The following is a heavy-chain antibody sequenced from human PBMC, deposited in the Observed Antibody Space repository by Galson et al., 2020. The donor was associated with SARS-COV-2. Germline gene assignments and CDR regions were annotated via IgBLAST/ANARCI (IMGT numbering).Heavy chain of an antibody. Sequence: GGSLRLSCAASGFTFSNYGMNWVRQAPGKGLEWVSHISGSSSPIYYTDSVKGRFTISRDNAKNSLYLQMNSLRAEDTAVYYCTRGLFGFDYGGQGTLVTVSS. CDR3: TRGLFGFDY. CDR2: ISGSSSPI. CDR1: GFTFSNYG. V-gene: IGHV3-48*01. J-gene: IGHJ4*02. D-gene: IGHD3-16*01.